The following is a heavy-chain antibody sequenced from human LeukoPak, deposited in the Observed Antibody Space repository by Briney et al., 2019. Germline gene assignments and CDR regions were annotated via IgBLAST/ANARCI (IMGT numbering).Heavy chain of an antibody. CDR3: ARGGFYCGGDCYVDY. CDR2: INHSVGT. CDR1: GGSFSPYY. J-gene: IGHJ4*02. Sequence: PSETLSLTCAVYGGSFSPYYWSWIRQPPGKGLEWIGEINHSVGTNYNPSLNSRVTISVDTSKNQFSLRLSSVTAADTAVYYCARGGFYCGGDCYVDYWGQGTLVTVSS. D-gene: IGHD2-21*02. V-gene: IGHV4-34*01.